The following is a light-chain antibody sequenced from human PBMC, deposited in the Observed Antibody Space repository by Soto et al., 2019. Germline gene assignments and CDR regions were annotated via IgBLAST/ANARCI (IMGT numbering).Light chain of an antibody. CDR2: DAS. Sequence: EIVLTQSPATLSLSPGEGATLSCRASQSVSSYLAWYQQKPGQAPRLLIYDASNRATSIPARFSCSGSGTDFTLTISSLEPEDFAVYYCQLRSNWPPWTGGQGTKVEIK. J-gene: IGKJ1*01. V-gene: IGKV3-11*01. CDR1: QSVSSY. CDR3: QLRSNWPPWT.